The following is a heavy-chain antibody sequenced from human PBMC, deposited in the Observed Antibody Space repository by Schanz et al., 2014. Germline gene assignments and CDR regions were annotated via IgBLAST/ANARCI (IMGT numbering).Heavy chain of an antibody. V-gene: IGHV1-69*04. J-gene: IGHJ3*02. Sequence: QVQLVQSGAEVKKPGSSVKVSCKATGDTFDNFGISWVRQAPGQGPEWIGRFMPFLGITNLAQKFQDRVTMTADKATSTADMELSGLRSEDTAMYYCARDRWNYEGGIFDIWGQGPMVTVSS. CDR1: GDTFDNFG. CDR3: ARDRWNYEGGIFDI. CDR2: FMPFLGIT. D-gene: IGHD1-7*01.